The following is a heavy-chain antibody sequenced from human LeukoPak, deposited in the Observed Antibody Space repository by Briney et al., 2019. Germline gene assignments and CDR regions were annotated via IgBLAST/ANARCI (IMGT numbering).Heavy chain of an antibody. Sequence: SETLPLTCAVYGGSFSGYYWSWIRQPPGKGLEWIGEINHRGSTDYNPSLKSRVTISVDTSKNQFSLKLSSVTAADTAVYYCARGAGYCSGGSCSRLKYYFDYWGQGTLVTVSS. D-gene: IGHD2-15*01. CDR3: ARGAGYCSGGSCSRLKYYFDY. V-gene: IGHV4-34*01. CDR1: GGSFSGYY. J-gene: IGHJ4*02. CDR2: INHRGST.